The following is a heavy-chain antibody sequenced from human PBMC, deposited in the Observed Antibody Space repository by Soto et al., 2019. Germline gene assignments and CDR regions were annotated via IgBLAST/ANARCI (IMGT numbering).Heavy chain of an antibody. V-gene: IGHV1-18*04. CDR3: ARHQRRNYDSSGYYGGSDY. D-gene: IGHD3-22*01. CDR2: ISAYNGNT. Sequence: ASVKVSCKXSGYTFTSYGISWVRQAPGQGLEWMGWISAYNGNTNYAQKLQGRVTMTTDTSTSTAYMELRSLRSDDTAVYYCARHQRRNYDSSGYYGGSDYWGQGTLVTVSS. J-gene: IGHJ4*02. CDR1: GYTFTSYG.